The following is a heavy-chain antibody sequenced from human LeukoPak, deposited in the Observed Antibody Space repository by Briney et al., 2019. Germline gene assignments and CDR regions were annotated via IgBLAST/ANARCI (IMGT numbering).Heavy chain of an antibody. D-gene: IGHD2-15*01. CDR1: GFTFSSYA. CDR2: ISGSGGST. V-gene: IGHV3-23*01. CDR3: VRDSPHPGFNIDFDY. J-gene: IGHJ4*02. Sequence: GGSLRLSCAASGFTFSSYAMSWVRQAPGKGLEWVSAISGSGGSTYYADSVKGRFTTSRDNAKNTLFLQMNSLRAEDTAVYYCVRDSPHPGFNIDFDYWGQGTLVTVSS.